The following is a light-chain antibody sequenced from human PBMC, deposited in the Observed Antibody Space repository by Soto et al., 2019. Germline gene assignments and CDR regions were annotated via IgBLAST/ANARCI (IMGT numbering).Light chain of an antibody. CDR3: SSYTRSTTLV. Sequence: QSVLTQPASVSGSPGQSIAVSCTGSSSDIGDSNSVSWYQHHPGKAPKLTIYDVSNRPSGVSNRFSGSKSGNTASLTISGLQAEDEADYYCSSYTRSTTLVFGGGTKVTVL. V-gene: IGLV2-14*03. J-gene: IGLJ2*01. CDR1: SSDIGDSNS. CDR2: DVS.